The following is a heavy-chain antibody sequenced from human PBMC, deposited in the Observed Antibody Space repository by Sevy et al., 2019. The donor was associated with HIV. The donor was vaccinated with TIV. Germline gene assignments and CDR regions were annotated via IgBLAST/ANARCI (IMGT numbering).Heavy chain of an antibody. CDR1: GFTFSNYA. D-gene: IGHD2-2*03. J-gene: IGHJ6*03. V-gene: IGHV3-23*01. Sequence: GGSLRLSCAASGFTFSNYAMSWVRQAPGKGLEWVSVISGSGGSTYYADSVKGRFTISRDNSKNTLYLQMNSLRDEDTAAYYCAKGGWIYDYMDVWGKGTTVIVSS. CDR3: AKGGWIYDYMDV. CDR2: ISGSGGST.